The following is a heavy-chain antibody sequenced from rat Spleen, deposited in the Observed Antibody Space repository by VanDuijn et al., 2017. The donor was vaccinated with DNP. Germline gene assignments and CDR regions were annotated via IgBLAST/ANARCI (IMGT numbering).Heavy chain of an antibody. CDR3: TTLNSGTYDS. J-gene: IGHJ2*01. CDR1: GFTFSDYY. V-gene: IGHV5-20*01. CDR2: ISYDGGNT. Sequence: EVQLVESGGGLVQPGRSLKLSCAASGFTFSDYYMAWVRQAPTKGLEWVAYISYDGGNTYYRDSVKGRFTISRDNAKSSLYLHMDSLRSEDTATYYCTTLNSGTYDSWGQGVMVTVSS. D-gene: IGHD1-3*01.